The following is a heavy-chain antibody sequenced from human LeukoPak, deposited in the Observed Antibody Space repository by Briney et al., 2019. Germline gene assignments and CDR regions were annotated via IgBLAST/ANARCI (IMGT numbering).Heavy chain of an antibody. CDR2: ISPDGKIE. D-gene: IGHD1/OR15-1a*01. CDR1: GFTFTTFG. V-gene: IGHV3-30*18. J-gene: IGHJ4*02. CDR3: AKINNDDDY. Sequence: GSLRLSCAASGFTFTTFGIHWVRQAPGKGLEWVAAISPDGKIEYYTDSVKGRFTVSRDNSKNTIYLQMNSLRGEDSAVYFCAKINNDDDYWGQGALVTVSS.